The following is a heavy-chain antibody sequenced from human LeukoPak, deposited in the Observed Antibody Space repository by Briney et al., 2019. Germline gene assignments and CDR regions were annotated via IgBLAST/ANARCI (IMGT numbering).Heavy chain of an antibody. CDR2: ISYDGSNK. J-gene: IGHJ4*02. CDR1: GFTFSSYA. CDR3: ARGGVLRYFDWLFGPLRFDY. Sequence: PGGSLRLSCAASGFTFSSYAMHWVRQAPGKGLEWVAVISYDGSNKYYADSVKGRFTISRDNSKNTLYLQMNSLRAEDTAVYYCARGGVLRYFDWLFGPLRFDYWGQGTLVTVSS. D-gene: IGHD3-9*01. V-gene: IGHV3-30-3*01.